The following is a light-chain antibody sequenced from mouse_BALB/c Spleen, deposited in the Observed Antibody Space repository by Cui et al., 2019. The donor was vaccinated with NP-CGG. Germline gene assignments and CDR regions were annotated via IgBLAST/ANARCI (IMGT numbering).Light chain of an antibody. CDR1: TGAVITSNE. CDR2: GTN. CDR3: ALWYSNHWV. V-gene: IGLV1*01. Sequence: QAVSTQDSALTTSPGETVTLTCRSSTGAVITSNEANWVQEKPDHLFTGLIGGTNNRAPGVPARFSGSLIGDKAALTITGAQTEDEAIYFCALWYSNHWVFGGGTKLTVL. J-gene: IGLJ1*01.